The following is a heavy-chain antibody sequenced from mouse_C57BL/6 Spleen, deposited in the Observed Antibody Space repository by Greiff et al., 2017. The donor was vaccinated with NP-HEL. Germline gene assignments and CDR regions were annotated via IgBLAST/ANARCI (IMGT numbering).Heavy chain of an antibody. CDR3: ARDDGYDVLFAY. Sequence: VQLQQSGAELVKPGASVKLSCKASGYTFTSYWMHWVKQRPGQGLEWIGMIHPNSGSTNYNEKFKSKATLTVDKSSSTAYMQLSSLTSEDSAVYYCARDDGYDVLFAYWGQGTLVTVSA. V-gene: IGHV1-64*01. CDR1: GYTFTSYW. J-gene: IGHJ3*01. D-gene: IGHD2-2*01. CDR2: IHPNSGST.